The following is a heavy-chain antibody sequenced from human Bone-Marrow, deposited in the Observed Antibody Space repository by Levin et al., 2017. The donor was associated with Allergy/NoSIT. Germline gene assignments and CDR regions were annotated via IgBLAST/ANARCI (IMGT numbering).Heavy chain of an antibody. CDR3: ARLWFGESGDY. Sequence: GESLKISCAASGFTFDDYGMSWVRQAPGKGLEWVSGINWNGGSTGYADSVKGRFTISRDNAKNSLYLQMNSLRAEDTALYYCARLWFGESGDYWGQGTLVTVSS. CDR1: GFTFDDYG. D-gene: IGHD3-10*01. CDR2: INWNGGST. J-gene: IGHJ4*02. V-gene: IGHV3-20*04.